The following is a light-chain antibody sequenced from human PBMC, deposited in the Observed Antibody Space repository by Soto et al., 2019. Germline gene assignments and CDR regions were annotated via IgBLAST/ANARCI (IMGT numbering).Light chain of an antibody. J-gene: IGKJ1*01. Sequence: DIQITQSPSTLSASVGDRVTITCRASQSITSWLAWYQQKPGKAPNLLIYDASSLQSGVPSRFSGSASGTEFTLTISSLQPDDSATYYCQQYNSRDDIAFGRGTKVDIK. V-gene: IGKV1-5*01. CDR2: DAS. CDR3: QQYNSRDDIA. CDR1: QSITSW.